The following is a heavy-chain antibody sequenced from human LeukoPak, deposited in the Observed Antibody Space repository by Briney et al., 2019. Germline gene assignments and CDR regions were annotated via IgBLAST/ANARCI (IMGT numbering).Heavy chain of an antibody. CDR1: GYTFTSYY. D-gene: IGHD3-22*01. CDR2: INPSGGST. J-gene: IGHJ4*02. Sequence: ASVKVSCKASGYTFTSYYMHWVRQAPGQGLEWMGIINPSGGSTSYAQKFQGRVTMTRDMSTSTVYMELSSLRSEDTAVYYCARQRRGQYYYDSSGLRNYYFDYWGQGTLVTVSS. V-gene: IGHV1-46*01. CDR3: ARQRRGQYYYDSSGLRNYYFDY.